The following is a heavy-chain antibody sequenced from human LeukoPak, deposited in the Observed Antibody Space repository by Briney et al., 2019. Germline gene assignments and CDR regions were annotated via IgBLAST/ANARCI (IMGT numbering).Heavy chain of an antibody. CDR3: ARAGIAAAGSPFDY. Sequence: GGSLRLSCAASGFTFSSYAMHWVRQAPGKGLEWVAVISYDGSNKCYADSVKGRFTISRDNSKNTLYLQMNSLRAEDTAVYYCARAGIAAAGSPFDYWGQGTLVTVSS. CDR1: GFTFSSYA. D-gene: IGHD6-13*01. J-gene: IGHJ4*02. CDR2: ISYDGSNK. V-gene: IGHV3-30*04.